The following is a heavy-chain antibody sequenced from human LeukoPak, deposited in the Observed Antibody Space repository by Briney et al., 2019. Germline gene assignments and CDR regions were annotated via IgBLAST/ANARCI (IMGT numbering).Heavy chain of an antibody. J-gene: IGHJ5*02. V-gene: IGHV4-34*01. CDR1: GGSFSGYY. CDR3: ARGKVAVAGYPPTQDDP. Sequence: SETLSLTCAVYGGSFSGYYWSWIRQPPGKGLEWIGEINHSGSTNYNPSLKSRVTISVDTSKNQFSLKLSSVTAADTAVYYCARGKVAVAGYPPTQDDPWGQGALVTVSS. D-gene: IGHD6-19*01. CDR2: INHSGST.